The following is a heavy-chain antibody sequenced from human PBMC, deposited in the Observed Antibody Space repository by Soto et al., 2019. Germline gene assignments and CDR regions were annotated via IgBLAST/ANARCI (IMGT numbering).Heavy chain of an antibody. J-gene: IGHJ6*02. V-gene: IGHV3-33*01. CDR1: GFTFSSYG. Sequence: WGSLRLSCAASGFTFSSYGMHWVRQAPGQGLEGEAFIWYDGSNKYYADSVMGRFTISRDNTKNTLYLQMNSLRAEGTAVYYCARAITSGPNYYYYGMDVWGQGTTVTVSS. CDR2: IWYDGSNK. CDR3: ARAITSGPNYYYYGMDV. D-gene: IGHD1-26*01.